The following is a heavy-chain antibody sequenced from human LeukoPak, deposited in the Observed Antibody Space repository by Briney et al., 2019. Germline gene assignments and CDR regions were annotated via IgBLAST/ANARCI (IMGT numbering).Heavy chain of an antibody. D-gene: IGHD2-2*01. CDR1: GFTFSSYG. CDR2: ISYDGSNK. CDR3: AKDCPFVVVPAAASTG. Sequence: GRSLRLSCAASGFTFSSYGMHWVRQAPGKGLEWVAVISYDGSNKYYADSVKGRFTISRDNSKNTLYLQMNSLRAEDTAVYYCAKDCPFVVVPAAASTGWGQGTLVTVSS. V-gene: IGHV3-30*18. J-gene: IGHJ4*02.